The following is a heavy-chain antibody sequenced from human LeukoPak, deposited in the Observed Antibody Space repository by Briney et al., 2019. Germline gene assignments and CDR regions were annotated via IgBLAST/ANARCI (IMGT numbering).Heavy chain of an antibody. CDR1: GGSMSGYF. CDR3: ARSITSSWYGDFLH. J-gene: IGHJ1*01. V-gene: IGHV4-59*01. CDR2: IYYSGST. D-gene: IGHD6-13*01. Sequence: SETLSLTCTVSGGSMSGYFWSWIRQPPGKGLEWIGYIYYSGSTNYNPSLKSRVTISVDTCKNKFSLKLNSVTAADTAVYYCARSITSSWYGDFLHWGQGTLVTVSS.